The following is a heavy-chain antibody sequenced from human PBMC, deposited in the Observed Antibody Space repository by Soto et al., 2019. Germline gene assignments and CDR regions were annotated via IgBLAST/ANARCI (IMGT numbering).Heavy chain of an antibody. Sequence: PGGSLRLSCAASGFTFSSYSMNWVRQAPGKGLEWVSYISSSGSTIYYADSVKGRFTISRDNAKNSLYLQMNSLRAEDTAVYYCARGRLYIWGSYRPDDAFDIWGQGTMVTVSS. D-gene: IGHD3-16*02. CDR3: ARGRLYIWGSYRPDDAFDI. J-gene: IGHJ3*02. CDR2: ISSSGSTI. CDR1: GFTFSSYS. V-gene: IGHV3-48*01.